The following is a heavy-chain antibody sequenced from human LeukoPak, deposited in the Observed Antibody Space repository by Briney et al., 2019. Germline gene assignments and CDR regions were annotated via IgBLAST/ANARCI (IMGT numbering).Heavy chain of an antibody. Sequence: GGSLRLSCAASGFSVSNNYMSWVCQAPGKGLEWVSVIYSGGSTFYADSVKGRFTISRDNSKNTLYLQMNSLRAEDTAVYYCAKATGRYYDSSAFWGQGTLVTVSS. CDR1: GFSVSNNY. CDR2: IYSGGST. J-gene: IGHJ4*02. CDR3: AKATGRYYDSSAF. V-gene: IGHV3-66*01. D-gene: IGHD3-22*01.